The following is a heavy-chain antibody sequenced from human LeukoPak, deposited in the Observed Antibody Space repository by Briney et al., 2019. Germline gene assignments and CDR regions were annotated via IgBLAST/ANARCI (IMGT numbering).Heavy chain of an antibody. CDR2: IYYSGST. D-gene: IGHD3-16*01. Sequence: SETLSLTCTVSGGSTSSSSYYWGWIRQPPGKGLEWIGSIYYSGSTYYNPSLKSRVTISVDTSENQFSLKLSSVTAADTAVYYCARLAITFFDYWGQGTLVTVSS. CDR3: ARLAITFFDY. CDR1: GGSTSSSSYY. J-gene: IGHJ4*02. V-gene: IGHV4-39*01.